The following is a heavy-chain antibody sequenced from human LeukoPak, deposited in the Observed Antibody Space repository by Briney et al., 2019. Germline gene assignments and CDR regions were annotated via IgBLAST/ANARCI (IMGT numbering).Heavy chain of an antibody. V-gene: IGHV1-69*05. CDR1: GGTFSSYA. J-gene: IGHJ4*02. D-gene: IGHD3-22*01. CDR3: ARDYYDSSGLNFDY. Sequence: SVKVSCKASGGTFSSYAISWVRQAPGQGLEWMGRIIAIFGRANYAQKFQGRVTITTDEFTSTAYMELSSLRSEDTAVYYCARDYYDSSGLNFDYWGQGTLVTVSS. CDR2: IIAIFGRA.